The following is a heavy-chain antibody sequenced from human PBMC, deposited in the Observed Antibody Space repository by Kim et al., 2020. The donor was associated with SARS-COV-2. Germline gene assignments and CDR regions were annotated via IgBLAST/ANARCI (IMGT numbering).Heavy chain of an antibody. V-gene: IGHV1-69*01. J-gene: IGHJ4*02. D-gene: IGHD1-26*01. Sequence: QDHQGRATITADESTSAAYMELSSLRSEDTAVYYCARADSGRPQSHFDYWGQGTLVTVSS. CDR3: ARADSGRPQSHFDY.